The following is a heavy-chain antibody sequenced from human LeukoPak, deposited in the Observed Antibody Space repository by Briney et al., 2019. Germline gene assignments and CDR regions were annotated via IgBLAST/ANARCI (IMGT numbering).Heavy chain of an antibody. Sequence: SQTLSLTCTVSGGSISSGSYYWSWIRQPAGTGLEWIGRIYTSGSTNYNPTLRSRVTISVDTSKNQFSLKLSSVTAADTAVYYCAREGRGITVAGPYYSYYYMDVWGKGTTVTISS. CDR3: AREGRGITVAGPYYSYYYMDV. J-gene: IGHJ6*03. D-gene: IGHD6-19*01. V-gene: IGHV4-61*02. CDR2: IYTSGST. CDR1: GGSISSGSYY.